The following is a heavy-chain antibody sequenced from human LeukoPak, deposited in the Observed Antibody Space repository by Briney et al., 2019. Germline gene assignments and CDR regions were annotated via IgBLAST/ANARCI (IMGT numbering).Heavy chain of an antibody. CDR3: ARDFDDYSNY. CDR2: IRYDGSNK. CDR1: GFTFSSYG. J-gene: IGHJ4*02. D-gene: IGHD4-11*01. Sequence: PGGSLRLSCAASGFTFSSYGMHWVRQAPGKGLEWVAFIRYDGSNKYYADSVKGRFTISRDNSKNTLYLQMNSLRAEDTAVYYCARDFDDYSNYWGQGTLVTVSS. V-gene: IGHV3-30*02.